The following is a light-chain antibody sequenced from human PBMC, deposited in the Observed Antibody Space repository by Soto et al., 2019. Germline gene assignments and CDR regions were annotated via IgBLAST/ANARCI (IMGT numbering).Light chain of an antibody. J-gene: IGKJ1*01. V-gene: IGKV2-28*01. CDR3: MQALQTPWT. CDR2: LGS. CDR1: QSVLNSDGYNR. Sequence: DIVMTQSPLSLPVTPGEAASISCRSSQSVLNSDGYNRMDWYLQKPGRSPQLLIYLGSNRAYGVPDRFSGSGSGTDFTLTISRVEAEDVEVYYCMQALQTPWTFGQGTKVEIK.